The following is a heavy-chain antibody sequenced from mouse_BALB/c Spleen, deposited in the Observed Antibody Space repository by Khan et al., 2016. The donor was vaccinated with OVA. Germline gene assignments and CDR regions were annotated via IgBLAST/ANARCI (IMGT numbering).Heavy chain of an antibody. CDR3: GSPSYDPENFDF. V-gene: IGHV14-3*02. CDR1: GFNIKDTY. CDR2: ITPANGNT. Sequence: VQLQQSGAELVKPGASVKLSCTASGFNIKDTYIHWVKQRPEQGLEWIGRITPANGNTEYDPKFQGKATMRTDTSSNTAYLQRSRLTSGDTAVYYCGSPSYDPENFDFWGAGTTVTVSS. D-gene: IGHD2-3*01. J-gene: IGHJ1*01.